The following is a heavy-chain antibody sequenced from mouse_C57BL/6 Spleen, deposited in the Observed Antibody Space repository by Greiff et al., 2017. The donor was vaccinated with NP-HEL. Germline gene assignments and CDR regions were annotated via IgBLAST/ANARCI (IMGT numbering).Heavy chain of an antibody. D-gene: IGHD2-4*01. CDR2: ISDGGSYT. CDR3: AREVIYYDYSYYFDY. Sequence: EVHLVESGGGLVKPGGSLKLSCAASGFTFSSYAMSWVRQTPEKRLEWVATISDGGSYTYYPDNVKGRFTISRDNAKNNLYLQMSHLKSEDTAMYYCAREVIYYDYSYYFDYWGQGTTLTVSS. V-gene: IGHV5-4*01. J-gene: IGHJ2*01. CDR1: GFTFSSYA.